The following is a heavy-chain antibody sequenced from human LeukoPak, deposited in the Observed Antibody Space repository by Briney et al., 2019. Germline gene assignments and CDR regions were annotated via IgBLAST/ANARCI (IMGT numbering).Heavy chain of an antibody. Sequence: GGSLRLSCAASGFTFSDYYMTWIRQAPGKGLEWISYISNSDSTIYYADSVKGRFTISRDNAKNSLYLQMNSLRAEDTAVYYCARGAGIDGDYGDTWGQGTLVTVSS. V-gene: IGHV3-11*04. CDR3: ARGAGIDGDYGDT. CDR1: GFTFSDYY. J-gene: IGHJ5*02. CDR2: ISNSDSTI. D-gene: IGHD4-17*01.